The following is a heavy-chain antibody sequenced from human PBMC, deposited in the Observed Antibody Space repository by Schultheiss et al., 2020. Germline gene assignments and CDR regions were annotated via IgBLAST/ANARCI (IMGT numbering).Heavy chain of an antibody. CDR1: GFTFSSYT. D-gene: IGHD3-10*01. CDR2: ISGSGGST. Sequence: GGSLRLSCAASGFTFSSYTMSLVRQAPGKGLEWVSSISGSGGSTYYADSVKGRFTISGDNFKNTLYLQMNSLRAEDTAVYYCARRRLSITMVRAPYYFDFWGQGPLVTISS. V-gene: IGHV3-23*01. J-gene: IGHJ4*02. CDR3: ARRRLSITMVRAPYYFDF.